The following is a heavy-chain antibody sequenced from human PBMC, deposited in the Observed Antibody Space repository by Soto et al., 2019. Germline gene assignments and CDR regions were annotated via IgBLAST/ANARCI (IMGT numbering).Heavy chain of an antibody. Sequence: SETLSLTCTVSGGSISSGGYYWSWIRQHPGKCLEWIGYIYYSGSTYYNPSLKSRVTISVDTSKNQFSLKLSSVTAADTAVYYCARDPSYYDSSGYIGGMDVWGQGTTVTVSS. CDR1: GGSISSGGYY. J-gene: IGHJ6*02. CDR2: IYYSGST. V-gene: IGHV4-31*03. D-gene: IGHD3-22*01. CDR3: ARDPSYYDSSGYIGGMDV.